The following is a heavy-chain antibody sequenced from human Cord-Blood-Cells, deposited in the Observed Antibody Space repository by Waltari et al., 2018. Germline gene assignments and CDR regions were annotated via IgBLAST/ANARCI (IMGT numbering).Heavy chain of an antibody. CDR3: AKDGPSGLG. V-gene: IGHV3-30*18. Sequence: QVQLVESGGGVVQPGRSLRLSCAASGFTVSSHGMHWVRQAPGKGLEWVAVISYDGSNKYYADSVKGRFTISRDNSKNTLYLQMNSLRAEDTAVYYCAKDGPSGLGWGQGTLVTVSS. J-gene: IGHJ4*02. CDR2: ISYDGSNK. CDR1: GFTVSSHG. D-gene: IGHD3-16*01.